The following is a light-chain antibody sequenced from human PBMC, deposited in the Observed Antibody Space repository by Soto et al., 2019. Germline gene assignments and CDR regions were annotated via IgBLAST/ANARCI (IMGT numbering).Light chain of an antibody. CDR2: AAS. Sequence: DIQMTQSPSSVSASVGDRVTITCRASQGVRSWLAWYQQKPGEAPRLLIYAASSLQSGVPSRFSGSGSGTDFTLTISSLQPEDFATYYCQQADSAPPTFGQGTKVEVK. J-gene: IGKJ1*01. CDR1: QGVRSW. V-gene: IGKV1-12*01. CDR3: QQADSAPPT.